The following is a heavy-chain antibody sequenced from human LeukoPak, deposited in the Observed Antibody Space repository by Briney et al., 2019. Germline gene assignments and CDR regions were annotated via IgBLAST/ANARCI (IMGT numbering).Heavy chain of an antibody. CDR1: GGSISSGGYY. D-gene: IGHD3-3*01. Sequence: SQTLSLTCTVSGGSISSGGYYWSWIRQHPGKGLEWIGCIYYSGSTYYNPSLKSRVTISVDTSKNQFSLKLSSVTAADTAVYYCARGAPPDYDFWSGYSGIDPWGQGTLVTVSS. CDR3: ARGAPPDYDFWSGYSGIDP. V-gene: IGHV4-31*03. J-gene: IGHJ5*02. CDR2: IYYSGST.